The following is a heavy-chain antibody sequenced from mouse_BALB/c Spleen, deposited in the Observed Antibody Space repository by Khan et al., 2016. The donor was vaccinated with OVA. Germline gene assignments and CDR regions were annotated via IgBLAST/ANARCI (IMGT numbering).Heavy chain of an antibody. D-gene: IGHD1-1*01. V-gene: IGHV1S41*01. CDR3: ARSNYYGSSLYAVDY. CDR1: GYTFTSYW. CDR2: IAPGSGSS. Sequence: DLVKPGASVKLSCKASGYTFTSYWINWIKQRPGQGLEWIGRIAPGSGSSSYNEMFKGTAIMTVDTSSSTAYIQLSSLSSEDSAVYFFARSNYYGSSLYAVDYWGQGTSVTVSS. J-gene: IGHJ4*01.